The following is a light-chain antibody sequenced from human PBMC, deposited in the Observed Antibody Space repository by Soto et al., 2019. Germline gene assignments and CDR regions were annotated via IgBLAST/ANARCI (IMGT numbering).Light chain of an antibody. CDR3: QVWDSSSDHRRV. CDR1: NIGSKS. J-gene: IGLJ3*02. CDR2: DDR. V-gene: IGLV3-21*02. Sequence: SYELTQPPSVSVAPGQTARITCGGNNIGSKSVHWYQQKPGQAPVLVVYDDRDRPSGIPERFSGSNSGNTATLTISRVEAGDEADYYCQVWDSSSDHRRVFGGGTKLTVL.